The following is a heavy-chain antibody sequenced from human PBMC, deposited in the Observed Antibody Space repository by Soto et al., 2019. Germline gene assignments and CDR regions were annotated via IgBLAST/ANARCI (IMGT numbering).Heavy chain of an antibody. J-gene: IGHJ4*02. CDR3: AHTWGLPFDY. D-gene: IGHD3-16*01. CDR2: IYWDDDK. CDR1: GFSLRTTGVG. V-gene: IGHV2-5*02. Sequence: QITLKESGPTLVKPTQTLTLTCTYSGFSLRTTGVGVGWIRQPPGKALEWLGIIYWDDDKRYSPSLKSRLTLTSDISKSQVVLTMTYMGPVDTATYFCAHTWGLPFDYWGPGNLVIVSS.